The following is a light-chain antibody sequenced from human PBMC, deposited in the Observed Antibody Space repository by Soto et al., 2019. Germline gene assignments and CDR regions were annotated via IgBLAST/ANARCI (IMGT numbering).Light chain of an antibody. CDR2: DAS. CDR3: LQHNSYPWT. CDR1: QDISNY. Sequence: DIQMTQSPSTLSASVGDRVTITCQASQDISNYLNWYQQKPGKAPKLLIYDASNLETGVPSRFSGSGSGTEFTLTISSPQPEDFATYFCLQHNSYPWTFGQGTKVDIK. V-gene: IGKV1-33*01. J-gene: IGKJ1*01.